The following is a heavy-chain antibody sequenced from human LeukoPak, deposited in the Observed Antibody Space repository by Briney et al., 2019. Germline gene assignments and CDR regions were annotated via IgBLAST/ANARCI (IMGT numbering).Heavy chain of an antibody. CDR1: GGSISSGDYY. CDR3: GRSGGSKASAFDY. J-gene: IGHJ4*02. Sequence: SETLSLTCTVSGGSISSGDYYWSWIRQPPGKGLEWIGYIYYSGSTYYNPSLKSRVTISVDTSKNQFSLKLSSVTAAGTGVYYRGRSGGSKASAFDYWGQGTLVTVSS. V-gene: IGHV4-30-4*01. CDR2: IYYSGST. D-gene: IGHD3-10*01.